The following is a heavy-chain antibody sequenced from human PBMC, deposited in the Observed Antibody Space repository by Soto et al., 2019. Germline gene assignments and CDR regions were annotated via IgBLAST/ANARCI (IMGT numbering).Heavy chain of an antibody. Sequence: QVQLQESGPGLVKPSQTLSLTCTVSGDSISVGYYWSWIRQHPGKGLEWIGYVSPSGTTYYNPSLKSRVYISTDRSKNHFSLEVSSVTAADTAVYYCARDRGSYGMDVWGQGTTVTVSS. CDR1: GDSISVGYY. J-gene: IGHJ6*02. V-gene: IGHV4-31*03. CDR2: VSPSGTT. CDR3: ARDRGSYGMDV.